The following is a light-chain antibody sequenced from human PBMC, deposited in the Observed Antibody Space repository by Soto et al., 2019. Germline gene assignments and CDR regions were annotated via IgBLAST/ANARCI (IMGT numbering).Light chain of an antibody. CDR3: TAYTYSCILV. CDR2: EVS. V-gene: IGLV2-14*01. Sequence: QSALTQPASVSGSPGQSITISCTGTSSDIGDYNYVSWYQQHPGKAPKLTISEVSNRPSGVSNRFSGSKAGNTASLTISGLQAEDEADYYCTAYTYSCILVFGGGTKLTVL. J-gene: IGLJ2*01. CDR1: SSDIGDYNY.